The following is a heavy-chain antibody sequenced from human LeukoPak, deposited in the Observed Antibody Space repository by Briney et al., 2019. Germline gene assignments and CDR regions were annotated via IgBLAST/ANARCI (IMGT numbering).Heavy chain of an antibody. J-gene: IGHJ4*02. Sequence: GSLRLSCAASGFTFISYDMSWVRQAPGKGLEWVSAIIGSGGSTYYADSVKGRFTISRDNPKNTLYLQMNSLRAEDTAVYYCAKDHRYCSSTSCYVFDYWGQGTLVTVSS. V-gene: IGHV3-23*01. CDR2: IIGSGGST. D-gene: IGHD2-2*01. CDR1: GFTFISYD. CDR3: AKDHRYCSSTSCYVFDY.